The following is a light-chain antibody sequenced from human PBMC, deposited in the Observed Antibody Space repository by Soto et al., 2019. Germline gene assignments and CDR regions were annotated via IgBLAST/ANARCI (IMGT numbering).Light chain of an antibody. CDR1: QDISKY. Sequence: DIQMTQSPSSLSASVGDRVTITFQASQDISKYLNWYQQKPGKAPKLLIYDASNLETGVTSRFSGCGSGTDFTFAISSLHPEDIATYYCQQYDNLITFGQGTRLEIK. V-gene: IGKV1-33*01. CDR3: QQYDNLIT. J-gene: IGKJ5*01. CDR2: DAS.